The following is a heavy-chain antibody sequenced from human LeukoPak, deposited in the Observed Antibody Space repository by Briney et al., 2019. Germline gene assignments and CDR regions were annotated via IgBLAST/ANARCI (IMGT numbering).Heavy chain of an antibody. Sequence: SETLSLTCTVSGGSISRYYWSWIRHPPGKGVECIRYIYYNGNTNYNPSLKSRVTITVDTSKNHLSLRLSSVTAADTAVYYCASQYSSAWYYFDYWGQGALVTVSS. V-gene: IGHV4-59*01. J-gene: IGHJ4*02. D-gene: IGHD6-19*01. CDR1: GGSISRYY. CDR3: ASQYSSAWYYFDY. CDR2: IYYNGNT.